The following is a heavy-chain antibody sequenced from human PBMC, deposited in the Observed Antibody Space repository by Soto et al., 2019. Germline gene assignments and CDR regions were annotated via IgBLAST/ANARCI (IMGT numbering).Heavy chain of an antibody. J-gene: IGHJ6*02. Sequence: QLQLQESGPGLVKPSETLSLTCTVSGGSISSSSYYWGWIRQPPGKGLEWIGSIYYSGSTYYNPSLKSRVTISVDTSKNQFSLKLSSVTAADTAVYYCARLHRYLSWYYGMDVWGQGTTVTVSS. V-gene: IGHV4-39*01. CDR2: IYYSGST. CDR3: ARLHRYLSWYYGMDV. CDR1: GGSISSSSYY. D-gene: IGHD2-8*02.